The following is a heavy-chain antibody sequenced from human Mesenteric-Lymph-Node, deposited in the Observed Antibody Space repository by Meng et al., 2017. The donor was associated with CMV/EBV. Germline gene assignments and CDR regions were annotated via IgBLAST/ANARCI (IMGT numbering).Heavy chain of an antibody. CDR2: IRYDGTNE. CDR1: GLIFSNYG. CDR3: AKDRSRDDLRFLDWPASPKFESFDP. Sequence: GESLKISCVASGLIFSNYGIYWVRQTPGKGLEWVASIRYDGTNEYYAESVQGRFTISRDNSKSTLYLQMNSLRIEDTAVYSCAKDRSRDDLRFLDWPASPKFESFDPWGQGTLVTVSS. V-gene: IGHV3-30*02. J-gene: IGHJ5*02. D-gene: IGHD3-3*01.